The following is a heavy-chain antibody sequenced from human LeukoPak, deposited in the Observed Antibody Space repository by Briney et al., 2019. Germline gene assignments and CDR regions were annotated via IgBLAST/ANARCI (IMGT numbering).Heavy chain of an antibody. V-gene: IGHV1-2*05. CDR2: INPNSGGT. J-gene: IGHJ3*02. CDR3: ASFGMETHDAFDI. CDR1: GYTYTRYY. Sequence: ASVKVSCKASGYTYTRYYMHWVRQAPGQEVEWVGRINPNSGGTNYAQKFQGRVTITRDTSISTAYMELSRLRSDDTVVYYCASFGMETHDAFDIWGQGTMVTVSS. D-gene: IGHD3-3*01.